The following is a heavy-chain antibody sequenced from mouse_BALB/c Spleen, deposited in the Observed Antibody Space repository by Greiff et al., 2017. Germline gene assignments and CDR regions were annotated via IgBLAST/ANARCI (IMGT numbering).Heavy chain of an antibody. CDR2: SRNKANDYTT. V-gene: IGHV7-1*02. Sequence: EVMLVESGGGLVQPGGSLRLSCATSGFTFSDFYMEWVRQPPGKRLEWIAASRNKANDYTTEYSASVKGRFIVSRDTSQSILYLQMNALRAEDTAIYYCARDAGRAYYGNFYYAMDYWGQGTSVTVSS. CDR1: GFTFSDFY. D-gene: IGHD2-10*01. CDR3: ARDAGRAYYGNFYYAMDY. J-gene: IGHJ4*01.